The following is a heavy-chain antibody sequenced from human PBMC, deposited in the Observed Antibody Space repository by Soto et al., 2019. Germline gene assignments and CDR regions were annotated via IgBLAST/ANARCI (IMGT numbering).Heavy chain of an antibody. CDR1: GGSISSGDYY. Sequence: SETLSLTCTVSGGSISSGDYYWSWIRQPPGKGLEWIGYIYYSGSTYYNPSLKSRVTISVDTSKNQFSLKLSSVTAADTAVYYCARDGVPAAAGFDYWGQGTLVTVSS. V-gene: IGHV4-30-4*01. D-gene: IGHD6-13*01. CDR3: ARDGVPAAAGFDY. J-gene: IGHJ4*02. CDR2: IYYSGST.